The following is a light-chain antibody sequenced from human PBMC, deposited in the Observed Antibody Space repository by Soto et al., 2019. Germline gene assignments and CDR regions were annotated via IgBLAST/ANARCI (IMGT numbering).Light chain of an antibody. Sequence: VLTQTPLSSPVTLGQPASISCRSSQSLVYSDGNTYLSWLQQRPGQPPRLLIYQVSNRFSGVPDRFSGSGAGTDFTLKISRVEAEDVGVYSCIQFSLCPRTFGQGTKVEIK. CDR2: QVS. J-gene: IGKJ1*01. CDR1: QSLVYSDGNTY. CDR3: IQFSLCPRT. V-gene: IGKV2-24*01.